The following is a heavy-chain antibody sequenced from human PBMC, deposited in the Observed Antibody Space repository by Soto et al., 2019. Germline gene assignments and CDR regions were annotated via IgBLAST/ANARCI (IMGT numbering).Heavy chain of an antibody. J-gene: IGHJ4*02. V-gene: IGHV5-51*01. D-gene: IGHD4-17*01. CDR1: GYSFTSYW. Sequence: GESLKISCKGSGYSFTSYWIGWVRQMPGKGLEWMGIIYPGDSDTRYSPSFQGQVTISADKSISTAYLQWSSLKASDTAMYYCARHFPSDYGDYGYFDYWGQGTLVTVSS. CDR3: ARHFPSDYGDYGYFDY. CDR2: IYPGDSDT.